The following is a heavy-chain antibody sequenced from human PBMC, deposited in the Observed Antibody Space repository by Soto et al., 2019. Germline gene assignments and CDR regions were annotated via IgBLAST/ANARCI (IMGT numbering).Heavy chain of an antibody. CDR3: ASIVSSAHGEFSD. V-gene: IGHV4-31*03. CDR2: IYYSGST. J-gene: IGHJ4*02. CDR1: GGSISSGGYY. D-gene: IGHD3-10*01. Sequence: QVQLQESGPGLVKPSQTLSLTCTVSGGSISSGGYYWSWIRQHPGKGLEWIGYIYYSGSTYYNPSLNCRIXISVDTSKNQFSLKLSSVTAADTAVYYCASIVSSAHGEFSDWGQGTLVTVSS.